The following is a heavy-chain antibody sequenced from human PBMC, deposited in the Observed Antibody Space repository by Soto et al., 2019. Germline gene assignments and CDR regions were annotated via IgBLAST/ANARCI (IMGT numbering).Heavy chain of an antibody. CDR1: GGSVSSGSYY. Sequence: QVQLQESGPGLVKPSETLSLTCTVSGGSVSSGSYYWSWIRQPPGKGLEWIGYIYYSGSTNYNPRLISRVTISADTSKNQFSLKLNVVTAADTAVYYCARYSSGWYPSNYWGQGTLVTVSS. CDR2: IYYSGST. V-gene: IGHV4-61*01. CDR3: ARYSSGWYPSNY. D-gene: IGHD6-13*01. J-gene: IGHJ4*02.